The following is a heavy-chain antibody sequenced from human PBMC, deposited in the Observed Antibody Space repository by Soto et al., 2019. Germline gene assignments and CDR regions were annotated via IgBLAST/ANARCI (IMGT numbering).Heavy chain of an antibody. CDR3: ARDLGSLGYYYYGMDV. Sequence: QVQLQESGPGLVKPSQTLSLTCTVSGGSISSGGYYWSWIRQHPGKGLEWIGYIYYSGSTYYNPSLKSRVTISVDTSKNQFSLKLSSVTAAGTAVYYCARDLGSLGYYYYGMDVWGQGTTVTVSS. CDR2: IYYSGST. CDR1: GGSISSGGYY. J-gene: IGHJ6*02. D-gene: IGHD1-26*01. V-gene: IGHV4-31*03.